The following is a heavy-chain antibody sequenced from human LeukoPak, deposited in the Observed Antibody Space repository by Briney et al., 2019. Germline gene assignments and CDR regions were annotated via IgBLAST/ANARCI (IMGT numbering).Heavy chain of an antibody. V-gene: IGHV3-30*04. CDR2: ISYDAGKT. CDR3: ARDSGRSATYFNY. Sequence: GGSLRLSCAASGFTFSNFAMHWVRQAPGKGLEWVAGISYDAGKTYYADSVRGRFTISRDTSKDTLYLQMNGLRAEDTAVYYCARDSGRSATYFNYWGQGTLVTVSS. J-gene: IGHJ4*02. D-gene: IGHD3-10*01. CDR1: GFTFSNFA.